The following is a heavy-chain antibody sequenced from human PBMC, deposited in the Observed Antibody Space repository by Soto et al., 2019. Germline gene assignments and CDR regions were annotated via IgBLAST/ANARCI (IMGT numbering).Heavy chain of an antibody. CDR2: INPSGGST. CDR3: ARSGVAALDS. D-gene: IGHD2-8*01. Sequence: ASVKVSCKASGYTFTSYYMHGVRQAPGQGLEWMGIINPSGGSTSYAQKFQGRVTMTRDTSTSTVYMELSSLRSEDTAVYFCARSGVAALDSWGQGTLVTVSS. V-gene: IGHV1-46*01. J-gene: IGHJ5*01. CDR1: GYTFTSYY.